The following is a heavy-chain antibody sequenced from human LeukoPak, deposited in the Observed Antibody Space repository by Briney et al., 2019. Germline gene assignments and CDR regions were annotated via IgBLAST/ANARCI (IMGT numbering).Heavy chain of an antibody. CDR1: GFTFSSYW. CDR2: IKQDGSEK. Sequence: GGSLRLSCVASGFTFSSYWMSWVRQAPGKGLEWVANIKQDGSEKYYVDSVMGRFTISRDNAKNSLYLQMNSLRAEDTAVYYCARDDTHYGSSGSFYDAFDIWGQGTMVTVSS. J-gene: IGHJ3*02. D-gene: IGHD3-22*01. V-gene: IGHV3-7*01. CDR3: ARDDTHYGSSGSFYDAFDI.